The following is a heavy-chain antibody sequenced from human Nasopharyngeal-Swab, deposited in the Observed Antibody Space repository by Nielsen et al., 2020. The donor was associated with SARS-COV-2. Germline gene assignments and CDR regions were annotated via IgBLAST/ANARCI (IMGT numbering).Heavy chain of an antibody. CDR3: AGGYCSGGSCYPPEGY. CDR2: INAGNGNT. D-gene: IGHD2-15*01. J-gene: IGHJ4*02. Sequence: ASVKVSCKASGYTFTSYAMHWVRQAPGQRLEWMGWINAGNGNTKYSQKFQERVTITRDMSTSTAYMELSSLRSEDTAVYYCAGGYCSGGSCYPPEGYWGQGTLVTVSS. V-gene: IGHV1-3*01. CDR1: GYTFTSYA.